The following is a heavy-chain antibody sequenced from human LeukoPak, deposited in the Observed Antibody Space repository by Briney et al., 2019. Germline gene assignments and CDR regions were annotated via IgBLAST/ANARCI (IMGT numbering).Heavy chain of an antibody. J-gene: IGHJ6*03. V-gene: IGHV1-18*01. Sequence: ASVKVSCKASGYTFTSYGISWVRQAPGQGLEWMGWISAYNGNTNYAQKLQGRVTMTTDTSTSTAYMELRSLRSDDTAVYYCARTLTDIVVVPAAPSYYMDVWGKGTTVTVSS. CDR1: GYTFTSYG. CDR3: ARTLTDIVVVPAAPSYYMDV. CDR2: ISAYNGNT. D-gene: IGHD2-2*01.